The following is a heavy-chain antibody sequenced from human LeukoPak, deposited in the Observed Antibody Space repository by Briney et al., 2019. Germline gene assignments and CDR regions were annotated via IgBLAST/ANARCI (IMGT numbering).Heavy chain of an antibody. Sequence: SETLSLTCTVSGYSISNAYFWGWIRQPPGKGLEWIGSLYHSGSTYYNPSLKSRVATSVDTSKNRFSLKLTSVTAADTAVYYCARGPRITLVRGGQWYFYMDVWGKGTTVTVSS. J-gene: IGHJ6*03. CDR1: GYSISNAYF. CDR3: ARGPRITLVRGGQWYFYMDV. V-gene: IGHV4-38-2*02. CDR2: LYHSGST. D-gene: IGHD3-10*01.